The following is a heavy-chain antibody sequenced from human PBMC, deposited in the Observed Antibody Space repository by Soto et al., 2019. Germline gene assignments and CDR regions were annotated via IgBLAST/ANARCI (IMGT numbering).Heavy chain of an antibody. Sequence: GESLKISCKGSGYSFTSYWIGWVRQMPGKGLEWMGIIYPGDSDTGYSPSFQGQVTISADKSISTAYLQWSSLKASDTAMYYCARRGPQPPNYYHYGMDVWGQGTTVTVSS. V-gene: IGHV5-51*01. J-gene: IGHJ6*02. CDR2: IYPGDSDT. CDR1: GYSFTSYW. D-gene: IGHD2-2*01. CDR3: ARRGPQPPNYYHYGMDV.